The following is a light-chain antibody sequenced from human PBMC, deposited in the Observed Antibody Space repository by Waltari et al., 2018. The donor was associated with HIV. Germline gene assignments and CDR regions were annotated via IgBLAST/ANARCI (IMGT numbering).Light chain of an antibody. J-gene: IGLJ1*01. CDR1: SSNVGDYTY. CDR3: SSYTSRAVSTYV. V-gene: IGLV2-14*01. Sequence: QSTLTQPAAVSASPGHSITISCIVTSSNVGDYTYVSWYQLPPGKAPKVMIYGVSNRPSGISDRFSGSKSGNTASLTISGLQAEDEADYYCSSYTSRAVSTYVYGTGTKVSVL. CDR2: GVS.